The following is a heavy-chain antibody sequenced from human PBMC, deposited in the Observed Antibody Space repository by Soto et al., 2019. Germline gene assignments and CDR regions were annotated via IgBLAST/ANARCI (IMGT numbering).Heavy chain of an antibody. CDR1: GYTFTGCY. V-gene: IGHV1-2*02. CDR2: TNPNSGGT. Sequence: GASVKVSSKASGYTFTGCYMHWLRQAPGQGLEWMGWTNPNSGGTNYAQKFQGRVTITADESTSTAYMELSSLRSEDAAVYYCARAGGSYYGAAAFDIWRKGTMVTVSS. CDR3: ARAGGSYYGAAAFDI. J-gene: IGHJ3*02. D-gene: IGHD1-26*01.